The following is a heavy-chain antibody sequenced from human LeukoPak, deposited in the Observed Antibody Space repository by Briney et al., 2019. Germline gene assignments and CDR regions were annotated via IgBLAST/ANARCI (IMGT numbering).Heavy chain of an antibody. D-gene: IGHD2-15*01. CDR3: ARVGCSGGSCYLYYFDY. CDR2: INPNSGGT. Sequence: GASVKVSCKASGYTFTGYYMHWVRQAPGQGLEWMGWINPNSGGTNYAQKFQGRVTMTRDTSISTDYMELSRLRSDDTAVYYCARVGCSGGSCYLYYFDYWGQGTLVTVSS. V-gene: IGHV1-2*02. CDR1: GYTFTGYY. J-gene: IGHJ4*02.